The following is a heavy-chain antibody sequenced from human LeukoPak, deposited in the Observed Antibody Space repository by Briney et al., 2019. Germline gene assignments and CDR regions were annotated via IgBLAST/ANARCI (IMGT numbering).Heavy chain of an antibody. Sequence: ASVKVSCKASGGTFSSYAISWVRQAPGQGLEWMGRIIPILGIANYAQKFQGRVTITADKSTSTAYMELSSLRSEDTAVYYCARDKTYRSGGSCSFYYYYGMDVWGQGTTVTVSS. D-gene: IGHD2-15*01. J-gene: IGHJ6*02. CDR2: IIPILGIA. CDR1: GGTFSSYA. CDR3: ARDKTYRSGGSCSFYYYYGMDV. V-gene: IGHV1-69*04.